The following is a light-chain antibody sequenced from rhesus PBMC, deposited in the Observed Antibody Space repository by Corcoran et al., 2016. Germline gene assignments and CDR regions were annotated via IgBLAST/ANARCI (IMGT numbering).Light chain of an antibody. CDR1: QGISTW. J-gene: IGKJ1*01. CDR3: QQFNTAPCT. CDR2: KAC. Sequence: IQMTQSPSFLSASVGDRVTITCRASQGISTWLAWYQQKPGKAPKLLSYKACSLQSGGPSRFSGSGSGTDFTLTISSLQPEDFATYYFQQFNTAPCTFGQWTKVEIK. V-gene: IGKV1-21*01.